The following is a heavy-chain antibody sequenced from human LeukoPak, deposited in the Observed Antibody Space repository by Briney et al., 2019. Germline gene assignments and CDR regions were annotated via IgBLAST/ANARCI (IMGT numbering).Heavy chain of an antibody. CDR3: AKDHNIVLLWFGELSS. D-gene: IGHD3-10*01. CDR1: GFTFSSYG. CDR2: ISYDGSNK. V-gene: IGHV3-30*18. J-gene: IGHJ4*02. Sequence: GGSLRLSCAASGFTFSSYGMHWVLQAPGKGLEWVAVISYDGSNKYYADSVKGRFTISRDNSKNTLYLQMNSLRAEDTAVYYCAKDHNIVLLWFGELSSWGQGTLVTVSS.